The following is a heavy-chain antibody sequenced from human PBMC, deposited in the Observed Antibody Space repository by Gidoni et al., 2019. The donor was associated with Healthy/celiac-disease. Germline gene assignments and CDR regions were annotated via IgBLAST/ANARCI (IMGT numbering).Heavy chain of an antibody. V-gene: IGHV4-34*01. D-gene: IGHD6-13*01. CDR2: INHSGST. J-gene: IGHJ6*02. CDR1: GGSFSGYY. CDR3: ARGRIAAARRGGGMDV. Sequence: QVQLQQWGAGLLKPSETLSLTCAVYGGSFSGYYWSWIRQPPGKGLEWIGEINHSGSTNYNPSLKSRVTISVDTSKNQFSLKLSSVTAADTAVYYCARGRIAAARRGGGMDVWGQGTTVTVSS.